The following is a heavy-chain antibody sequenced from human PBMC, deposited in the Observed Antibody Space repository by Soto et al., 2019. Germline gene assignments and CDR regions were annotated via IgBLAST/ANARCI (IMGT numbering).Heavy chain of an antibody. Sequence: GASVKVSCKASGYTFTTFGISWVRQAPGQGLERMGWIDPKNGNTKDAQKFQGRVTMTTDTSTSTAYMELRTLRSDDTAVYYCAKEYCDSSRCYLPDYRGQGAPVTVSS. J-gene: IGHJ4*02. D-gene: IGHD2-2*01. CDR2: IDPKNGNT. CDR3: AKEYCDSSRCYLPDY. CDR1: GYTFTTFG. V-gene: IGHV1-18*01.